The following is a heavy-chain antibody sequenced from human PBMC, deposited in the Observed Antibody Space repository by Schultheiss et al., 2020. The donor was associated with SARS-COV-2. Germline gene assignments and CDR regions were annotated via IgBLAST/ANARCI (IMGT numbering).Heavy chain of an antibody. J-gene: IGHJ4*02. CDR2: VYYSGNT. CDR1: GYSISSGYY. D-gene: IGHD1-1*01. CDR3: ARQTGATPKFDF. Sequence: SETLSLTCAVSGYSISSGYYWGWIRQPPGKGLEWIASVYYSGNTYYNPSLKSRVTISVDTSKTQFSLKVRSVTAADTAVYYCARQTGATPKFDFWGQGTLVTVSS. V-gene: IGHV4-38-2*01.